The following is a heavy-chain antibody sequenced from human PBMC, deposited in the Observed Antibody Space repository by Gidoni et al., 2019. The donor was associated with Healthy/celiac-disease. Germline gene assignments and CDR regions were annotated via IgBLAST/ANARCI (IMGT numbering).Heavy chain of an antibody. CDR3: ARQKSPGWFDP. Sequence: IGIIYPGDSDTRYSPSFQGQVTISADKSISTAYLQWSSLEASDTAMYYCARQKSPGWFDPWGQGTLVTVSS. V-gene: IGHV5-51*01. J-gene: IGHJ5*02. CDR2: IYPGDSDT.